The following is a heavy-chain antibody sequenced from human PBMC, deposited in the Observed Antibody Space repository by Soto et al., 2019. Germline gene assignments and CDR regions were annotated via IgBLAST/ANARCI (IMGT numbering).Heavy chain of an antibody. J-gene: IGHJ4*02. CDR2: IYYSGST. Sequence: NPSETLSLTCTVSGGSISSGGYYWSWIRQHPGKGLEWIGYIYYSGSTYYNPSLKSRVTISVDTSKNQFSLKLSSVTAADTAVYYCARGHSSSWTYYFDYWGQGTLVTVSS. V-gene: IGHV4-31*03. D-gene: IGHD6-13*01. CDR1: GGSISSGGYY. CDR3: ARGHSSSWTYYFDY.